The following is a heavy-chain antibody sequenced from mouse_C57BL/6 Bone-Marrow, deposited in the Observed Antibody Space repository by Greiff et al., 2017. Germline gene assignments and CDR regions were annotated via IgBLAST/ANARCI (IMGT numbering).Heavy chain of an antibody. J-gene: IGHJ2*01. CDR1: GYTFTSYW. Sequence: QVQLKQPGAELVMPGASVKLSCKASGYTFTSYWMHWVKQRPGQGLEWIGEIDPSDSYTNYNQKFKGKSTLTVDKSSSTAYMQLSSLTSEDSAVYYCARNPYYGSSYGYFDYWGQGTTLTVSS. D-gene: IGHD1-1*01. V-gene: IGHV1-69*01. CDR3: ARNPYYGSSYGYFDY. CDR2: IDPSDSYT.